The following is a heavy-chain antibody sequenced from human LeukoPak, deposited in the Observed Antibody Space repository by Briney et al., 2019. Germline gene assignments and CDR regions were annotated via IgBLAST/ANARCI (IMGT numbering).Heavy chain of an antibody. CDR3: ARDRPYGSGTYRDVFDI. Sequence: ASVRVSCKASGYPFTGYYFHWVRQAPGQGLEWMGWINPNRGGTHYAQKFQGRVTMTRDTSISTTYMELSRLRSDDTAVYYCARDRPYGSGTYRDVFDIWGQGTIVTVSS. CDR2: INPNRGGT. D-gene: IGHD3-10*01. V-gene: IGHV1-2*02. CDR1: GYPFTGYY. J-gene: IGHJ3*02.